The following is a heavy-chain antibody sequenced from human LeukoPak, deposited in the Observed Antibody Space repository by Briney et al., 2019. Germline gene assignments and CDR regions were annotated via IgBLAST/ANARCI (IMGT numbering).Heavy chain of an antibody. CDR2: IYYSGST. V-gene: IGHV4-59*08. CDR1: GFSISSYY. CDR3: ARHVKGATPLFYFDY. J-gene: IGHJ4*02. D-gene: IGHD1-26*01. Sequence: SETLSLTCTVSGFSISSYYWSWLRQPPGKGLEWIGYIYYSGSTNYNPSLKSRVTISVDTSKNQFSRKLSSVTAADTAVYYCARHVKGATPLFYFDYWGQGTLVTVSS.